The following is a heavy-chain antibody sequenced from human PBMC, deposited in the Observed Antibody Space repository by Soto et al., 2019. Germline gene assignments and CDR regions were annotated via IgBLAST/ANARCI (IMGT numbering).Heavy chain of an antibody. Sequence: ASVNGACKTSGSTFPRNGISWVRQAPGQGLEWMGWISPKSGSKKYAQKFQGRVIMTTDTSTSTAYMELRRLRCDDTAVYDCVKDRDSNSLTFRDVRGR. V-gene: IGHV1-18*01. D-gene: IGHD3-22*01. CDR3: VKDRDSNSLTFRDV. CDR2: ISPKSGSK. J-gene: IGHJ2*01. CDR1: GSTFPRNG.